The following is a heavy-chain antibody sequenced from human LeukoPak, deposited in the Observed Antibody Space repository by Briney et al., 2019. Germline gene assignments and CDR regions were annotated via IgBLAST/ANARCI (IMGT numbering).Heavy chain of an antibody. Sequence: ASVKVSCKASGFTFTSSAVQWVRQARGQRLEWIGWIVVGSGNTNYAQKFQERVTITRDMSTSTAYMELSSLRSEDTAVYYCAASVESEDIVVVPPFDPWGQGTLVTVSS. V-gene: IGHV1-58*01. J-gene: IGHJ5*02. CDR3: AASVESEDIVVVPPFDP. CDR2: IVVGSGNT. D-gene: IGHD2-2*01. CDR1: GFTFTSSA.